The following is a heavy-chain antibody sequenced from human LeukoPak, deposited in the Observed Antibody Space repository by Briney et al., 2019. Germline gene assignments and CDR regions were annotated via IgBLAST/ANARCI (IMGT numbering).Heavy chain of an antibody. Sequence: GGSLRLSCAASGFTFSNAWMSWVRQAPGKGLEWVGRIKSKTDGGTTDYAAPVKGRFTISRDDSKNTLYLQMNSLKTEVTAVYYCTTSRGSAYPFDYWGQGTLVTVSS. D-gene: IGHD3-10*01. CDR2: IKSKTDGGTT. V-gene: IGHV3-15*01. J-gene: IGHJ4*02. CDR1: GFTFSNAW. CDR3: TTSRGSAYPFDY.